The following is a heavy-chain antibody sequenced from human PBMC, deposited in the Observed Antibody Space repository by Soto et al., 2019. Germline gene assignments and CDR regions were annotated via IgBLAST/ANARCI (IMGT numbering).Heavy chain of an antibody. V-gene: IGHV5-51*01. CDR2: IYPGDSDT. Sequence: PGESLKISCKGSGYSFTSYWIGWVRQMPGKGLEWMGIIYPGDSDTRYSPSFQGQVTISADKSISTAYLQWSSLKASDTAMYCCGRVRGGTIFGAKARYYYGMDVWGQGTTVTVSS. CDR3: GRVRGGTIFGAKARYYYGMDV. D-gene: IGHD3-3*01. J-gene: IGHJ6*02. CDR1: GYSFTSYW.